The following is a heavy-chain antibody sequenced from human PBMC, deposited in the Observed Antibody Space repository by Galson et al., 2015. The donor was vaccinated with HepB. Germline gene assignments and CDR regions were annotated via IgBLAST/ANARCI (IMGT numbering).Heavy chain of an antibody. CDR3: ARDYEGNERGYYDFWSGYYPRGGLSAVYFDY. Sequence: SVKVSCKASGYTFTSYGISWVRQAPGQGLEWMGWISAYNGNTNYAQKLQGRVTMTTDTSTSTAYMELRSLRSDDTAVYYCARDYEGNERGYYDFWSGYYPRGGLSAVYFDYWGQGTLVTVSS. D-gene: IGHD3-3*01. J-gene: IGHJ4*02. CDR1: GYTFTSYG. CDR2: ISAYNGNT. V-gene: IGHV1-18*01.